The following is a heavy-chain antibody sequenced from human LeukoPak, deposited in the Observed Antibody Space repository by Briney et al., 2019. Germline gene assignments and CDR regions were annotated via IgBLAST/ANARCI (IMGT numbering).Heavy chain of an antibody. CDR2: INHSGST. D-gene: IGHD2-2*01. CDR3: ARRTSGYYYYGMDV. CDR1: GGSFSGYY. J-gene: IGHJ6*02. V-gene: IGHV4-34*01. Sequence: SETLSLTCAVYGGSFSGYYWSWIRQPPGKGLEWIGEINHSGSTNYNPSLKSRVTISVDTSKNQFSLKLSSVTAADTAVYYCARRTSGYYYYGMDVWGQGTTVTVSS.